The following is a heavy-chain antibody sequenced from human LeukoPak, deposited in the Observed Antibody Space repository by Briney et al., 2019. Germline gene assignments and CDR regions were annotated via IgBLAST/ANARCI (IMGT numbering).Heavy chain of an antibody. CDR3: AMGGMVRGVITEYYFDY. Sequence: ASVKVSCKASGYTFTGYYMHWVRQAPGQGLEWMGWINPNSGGTNYAQKFQGWVTMTRDTSISTAYMELSRLRSDDTAVYYCAMGGMVRGVITEYYFDYWGQGTLVTVSS. V-gene: IGHV1-2*04. D-gene: IGHD3-10*01. CDR2: INPNSGGT. J-gene: IGHJ4*02. CDR1: GYTFTGYY.